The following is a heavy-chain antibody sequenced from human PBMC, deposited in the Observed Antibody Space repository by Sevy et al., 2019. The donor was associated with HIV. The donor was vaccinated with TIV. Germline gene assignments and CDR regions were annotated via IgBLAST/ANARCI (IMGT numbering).Heavy chain of an antibody. J-gene: IGHJ4*02. Sequence: GGSLRLSCTASGYTFPAFSFNWVRQAPGKGLEWLSYISTGTDHIYYADSAKGRFTISRDDAKNSVYLEMKCLRDQDTALYYCVRRGVDAYNVYFDLWGQGTLVTVSS. CDR3: VRRGVDAYNVYFDL. CDR2: ISTGTDHI. V-gene: IGHV3-21*05. CDR1: GYTFPAFS. D-gene: IGHD3-10*01.